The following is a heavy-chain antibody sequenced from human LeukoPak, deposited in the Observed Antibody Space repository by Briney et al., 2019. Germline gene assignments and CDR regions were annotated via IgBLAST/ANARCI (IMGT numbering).Heavy chain of an antibody. CDR3: ATPDYYGSGSYYSEYFQH. CDR2: INPSGGST. CDR1: GYTFTSYY. Sequence: ASVKVSCKASGYTFTSYYMHWVRQAPGQGLEWMGIINPSGGSTSYPQKFQGRVTMTRDMSTSTVYMELSSLRSEDTAVYYCATPDYYGSGSYYSEYFQHWGQGTLVTVSS. D-gene: IGHD3-10*01. V-gene: IGHV1-46*01. J-gene: IGHJ1*01.